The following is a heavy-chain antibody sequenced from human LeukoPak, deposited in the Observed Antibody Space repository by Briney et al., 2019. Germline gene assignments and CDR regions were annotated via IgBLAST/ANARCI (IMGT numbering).Heavy chain of an antibody. CDR2: FSGSGGST. Sequence: GGSLRLSCVASGFTFEDYKMYWVRQAPGKGLEWVSTFSGSGGSTHYADSVKGRFTISRDNSKNTLYLQMNSLRAEDTAIYYCARDERLLSFLKWGQGTLVTVSS. V-gene: IGHV3-23*01. D-gene: IGHD3-3*01. J-gene: IGHJ4*02. CDR1: GFTFEDYK. CDR3: ARDERLLSFLK.